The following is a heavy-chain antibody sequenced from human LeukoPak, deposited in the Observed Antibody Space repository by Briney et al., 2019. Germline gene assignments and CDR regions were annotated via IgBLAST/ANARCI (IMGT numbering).Heavy chain of an antibody. D-gene: IGHD6-13*01. CDR3: ARAYSSSWYMNWFDP. V-gene: IGHV4-38-2*02. CDR2: IYHSGST. Sequence: PSETLSLTCTVSGYSISNGYYWAWLRQPPGKGLEWIGSIYHSGSTYYNPSLNSRVTISVDTSKNQFSLKLSSVTAADTTVYYCARAYSSSWYMNWFDPWGQGTLVTVSS. CDR1: GYSISNGYY. J-gene: IGHJ5*02.